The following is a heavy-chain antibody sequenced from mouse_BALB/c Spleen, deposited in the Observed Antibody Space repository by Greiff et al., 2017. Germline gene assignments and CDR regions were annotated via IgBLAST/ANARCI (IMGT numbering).Heavy chain of an antibody. Sequence: EVKLVESGAELVKPGASVKLSCTASGFNIKDTYMHWVKQRPEQGLEWIGRIDPANGNTKYDPKFQGKATITADTSSNTAYLQLSSLTSEDTAVYYCGYDGAMDYWGQGTSVTVSS. CDR2: IDPANGNT. CDR1: GFNIKDTY. J-gene: IGHJ4*01. V-gene: IGHV14-3*02. D-gene: IGHD2-14*01. CDR3: GYDGAMDY.